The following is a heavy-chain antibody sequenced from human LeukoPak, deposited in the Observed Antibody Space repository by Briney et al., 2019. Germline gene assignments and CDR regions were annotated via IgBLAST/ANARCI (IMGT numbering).Heavy chain of an antibody. D-gene: IGHD1-26*01. V-gene: IGHV1-3*01. CDR3: ARVSGSYSWPLFDY. CDR2: INAGNGNT. Sequence: ASVKVSCKASGYTFTSYDINWVRQAPGQRLEWMGWINAGNGNTKYSQKFQGRVTITRDTSASTAYMELSSLRSEDTAVYYCARVSGSYSWPLFDYWGQGTLVTVSS. J-gene: IGHJ4*02. CDR1: GYTFTSYD.